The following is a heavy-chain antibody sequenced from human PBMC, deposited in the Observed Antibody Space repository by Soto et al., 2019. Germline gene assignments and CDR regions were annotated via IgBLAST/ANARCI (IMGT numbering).Heavy chain of an antibody. CDR3: AKDLGQQLVLNYGMDV. D-gene: IGHD6-13*01. J-gene: IGHJ6*01. CDR1: GFTFSSYG. Sequence: QVQLVESEGGVVQPGTSLRLSCAPSGFTFSSYGMYWVRQAPGKGLEWVAVVSYDGNNKYYADSVKGRFTISRDNAKNMLYLQMNSLRAEDTAVYYCAKDLGQQLVLNYGMDVXGXGTTVTVSS. CDR2: VSYDGNNK. V-gene: IGHV3-30*18.